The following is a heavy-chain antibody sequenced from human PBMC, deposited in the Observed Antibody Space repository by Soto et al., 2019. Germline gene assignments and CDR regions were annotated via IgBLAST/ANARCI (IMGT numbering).Heavy chain of an antibody. D-gene: IGHD3-10*01. Sequence: QVQLVESGGGVVQPGRSLRLSCAASGFTFSSYAVHWVRQAPGKGLEWVAVISYDGSNKYYADSVKGRFTISRDNSKNTLYLQMNSLRAEDTAVYYCARDQASLPYYYGSGSYDYWGQGTLVTVSS. CDR1: GFTFSSYA. CDR3: ARDQASLPYYYGSGSYDY. J-gene: IGHJ4*02. CDR2: ISYDGSNK. V-gene: IGHV3-30-3*01.